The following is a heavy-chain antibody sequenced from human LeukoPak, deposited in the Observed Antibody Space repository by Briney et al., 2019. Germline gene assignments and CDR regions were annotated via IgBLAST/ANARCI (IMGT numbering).Heavy chain of an antibody. V-gene: IGHV4-59*01. CDR2: IYYSGST. CDR3: ARQLQNWFDP. D-gene: IGHD5-24*01. Sequence: SETLSLTCTVSGGSISGYYWSWIRQPPGKGLEWIGYIYYSGSTNYNPSLKSRVTISVDTSKNQFSLKLSSVTAADTAVYYCARQLQNWFDPWGQGTLVTVSS. J-gene: IGHJ5*02. CDR1: GGSISGYY.